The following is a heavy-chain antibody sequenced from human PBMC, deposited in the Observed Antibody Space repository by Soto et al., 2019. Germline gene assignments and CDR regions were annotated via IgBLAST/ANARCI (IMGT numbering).Heavy chain of an antibody. V-gene: IGHV3-9*01. J-gene: IGHJ6*02. Sequence: HPWGSLRLSCAPSGFILDAYGMHWHRHNPRKGLNTVSGLSLNSGSIDDTASFKSRLTISRINAKHSLYPQIYRLRAEDTALYYCAKGDPEYCSGGSCYAQYYYYYGMDVWGQGTTVTVSS. CDR2: LSLNSGSI. CDR1: GFILDAYG. CDR3: AKGDPEYCSGGSCYAQYYYYYGMDV. D-gene: IGHD2-15*01.